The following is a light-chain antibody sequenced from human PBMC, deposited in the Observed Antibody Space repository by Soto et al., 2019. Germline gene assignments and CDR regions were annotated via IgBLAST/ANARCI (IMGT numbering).Light chain of an antibody. V-gene: IGKV1-5*03. CDR2: QAS. J-gene: IGKJ1*01. Sequence: DIQMTQTPSTLSASVGDSVTITCRASQTISSWLAWYQQTPGKAPKLLIYQASSLEHGVPSRFSGSGSGTDFTLTISSLQPDDFATYYCQQYNSFSGTFGQGTKVDIK. CDR1: QTISSW. CDR3: QQYNSFSGT.